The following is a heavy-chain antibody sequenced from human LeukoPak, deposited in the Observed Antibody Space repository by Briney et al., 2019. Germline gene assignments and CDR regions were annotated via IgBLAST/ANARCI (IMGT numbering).Heavy chain of an antibody. CDR3: ARDSSTVTTRHFDY. V-gene: IGHV4-59*01. CDR2: VYYTGST. J-gene: IGHJ4*02. D-gene: IGHD4-17*01. Sequence: SETLSLTCTVSGGSMNNYYWTWIRQPPGKGLECIGYVYYTGSTYYNPSLKSRATISVDTSRNQFSLKLKSVTAADTAAYYCARDSSTVTTRHFDYWGQGALVTVSS. CDR1: GGSMNNYY.